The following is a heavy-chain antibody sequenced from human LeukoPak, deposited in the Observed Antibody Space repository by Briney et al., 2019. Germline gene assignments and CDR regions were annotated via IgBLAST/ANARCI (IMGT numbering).Heavy chain of an antibody. Sequence: GASVKVSCKASGYTFTGYYMHWVRQAPGQGLEWMGWINPNSGGTNYAQKFQGRVTMTRDTSISTAYMELSRLRSDDTAVYYCAREGKLGYCSGGSCYSYHFDYWGRGTLVTVSS. J-gene: IGHJ4*02. D-gene: IGHD2-15*01. CDR2: INPNSGGT. V-gene: IGHV1-2*02. CDR3: AREGKLGYCSGGSCYSYHFDY. CDR1: GYTFTGYY.